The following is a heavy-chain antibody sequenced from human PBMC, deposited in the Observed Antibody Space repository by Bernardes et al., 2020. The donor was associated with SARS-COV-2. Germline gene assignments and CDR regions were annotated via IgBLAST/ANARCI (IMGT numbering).Heavy chain of an antibody. Sequence: SETLSLTCAVYGGSLSSHYWNWIRQSPGKGLEWIGEINHAGNTNYNPSLKSRVTISVDTSKNQFSLKLSSVTAADTAVYYCARGSPSYRGYDSPWGQGTLVTVS. V-gene: IGHV4-34*01. CDR1: GGSLSSHY. J-gene: IGHJ5*02. CDR2: INHAGNT. CDR3: ARGSPSYRGYDSP. D-gene: IGHD5-12*01.